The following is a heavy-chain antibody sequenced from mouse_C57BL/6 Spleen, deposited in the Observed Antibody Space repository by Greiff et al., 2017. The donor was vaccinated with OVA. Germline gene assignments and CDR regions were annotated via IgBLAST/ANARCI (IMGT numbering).Heavy chain of an antibody. J-gene: IGHJ3*01. D-gene: IGHD1-1*01. CDR1: GYTFTDYY. Sequence: EVQLQQSGPELVKPGASVKISCKASGYTFTDYYMNWVKQSHGKSLEWIGDINPNNGGTRYNQKFKGKDTLTVDKSSSTAYMELRSLTSEDSAVYYCARGYGSSFAWFAYWGQGTLVTVSA. CDR3: ARGYGSSFAWFAY. CDR2: INPNNGGT. V-gene: IGHV1-26*01.